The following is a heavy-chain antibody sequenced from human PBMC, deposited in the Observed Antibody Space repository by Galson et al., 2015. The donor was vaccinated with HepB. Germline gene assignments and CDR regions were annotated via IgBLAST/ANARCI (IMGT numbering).Heavy chain of an antibody. J-gene: IGHJ4*02. CDR1: GYTFISYG. V-gene: IGHV1-18*01. Sequence: SVKVSCKASGYTFISYGTSWVRQAPGQGLEWMGWISAYNRNTNYAQKLQGRVTMTTGTSTSTAYMELTSLRSDDTAVYYCARYSSSWHLDFDYWGQGTLVTVSS. CDR2: ISAYNRNT. D-gene: IGHD6-13*01. CDR3: ARYSSSWHLDFDY.